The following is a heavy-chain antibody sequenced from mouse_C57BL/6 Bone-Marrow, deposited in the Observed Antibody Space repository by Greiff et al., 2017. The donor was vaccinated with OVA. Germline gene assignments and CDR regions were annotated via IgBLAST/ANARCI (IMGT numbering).Heavy chain of an antibody. Sequence: EVQLVESGPGLVKPSQSLSLTCSVTGYSITSGHYWNWIRQFPGNKLECMGYISYDGSNNYNPSLKNRISITRDPSKNQFFLKLKSLTTEDTATDYCARGRTYDYDGLAYWGQGTLVTVSA. CDR3: ARGRTYDYDGLAY. V-gene: IGHV3-6*01. CDR1: GYSITSGHY. J-gene: IGHJ3*01. CDR2: ISYDGSN. D-gene: IGHD2-4*01.